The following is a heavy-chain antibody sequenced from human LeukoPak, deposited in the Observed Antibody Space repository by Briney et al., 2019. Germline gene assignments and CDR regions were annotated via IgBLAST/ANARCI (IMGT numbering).Heavy chain of an antibody. CDR2: IYYSGST. D-gene: IGHD3-10*01. Sequence: SQTLSLTCTVSGGSISSGGYYWSWLRQHPGKGLEWIGYIYYSGSTYYNPSLKSRVTISVDTSKNHFSLRLTSVTAADTAVYYCARSLGRFGSLDYWGQGTLVTVSS. CDR1: GGSISSGGYY. V-gene: IGHV4-31*03. J-gene: IGHJ4*02. CDR3: ARSLGRFGSLDY.